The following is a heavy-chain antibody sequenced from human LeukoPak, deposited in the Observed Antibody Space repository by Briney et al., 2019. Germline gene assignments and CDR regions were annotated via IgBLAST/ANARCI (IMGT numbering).Heavy chain of an antibody. CDR1: GYSISSGYY. D-gene: IGHD2/OR15-2a*01. Sequence: SETLSLTCTVSGYSISSGYYWGWIRQPPGKGLEWIGSIYHSGSTYYNPSLKSRVTISVDTSKNQLSLKLSSVTAADTAVYYCARVSSTRDAFDIWGQGTMVTVSS. CDR2: IYHSGST. J-gene: IGHJ3*02. V-gene: IGHV4-38-2*02. CDR3: ARVSSTRDAFDI.